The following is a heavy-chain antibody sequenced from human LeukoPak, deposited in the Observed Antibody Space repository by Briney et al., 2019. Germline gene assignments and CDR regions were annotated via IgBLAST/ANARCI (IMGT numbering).Heavy chain of an antibody. CDR1: GFTFSDYY. Sequence: GGSLRLSCAASGFTFSDYYMSWIRQAPGKGLEWVSYISRSGSTIYYADSVKGRFTISRDNAKNSLYLQMNSLRAEDTAVYYCARQGYCSSTSCYPPASYWGQGTLVTVSS. CDR3: ARQGYCSSTSCYPPASY. D-gene: IGHD2-2*01. CDR2: ISRSGSTI. J-gene: IGHJ4*02. V-gene: IGHV3-11*01.